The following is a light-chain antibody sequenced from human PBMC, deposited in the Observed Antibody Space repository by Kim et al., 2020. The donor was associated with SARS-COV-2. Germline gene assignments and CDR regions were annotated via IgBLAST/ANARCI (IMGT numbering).Light chain of an antibody. CDR3: AAWDDSLNGWV. CDR1: ISNIGSNT. Sequence: GQRVPISCSGSISNIGSNTVNWYQQLPGTAPKLLIYSNNQRPSGVPDRFSGSKSGTSASLAISGLQSEDEADYYCAAWDDSLNGWVFGGGTKLTVL. V-gene: IGLV1-44*01. CDR2: SNN. J-gene: IGLJ3*02.